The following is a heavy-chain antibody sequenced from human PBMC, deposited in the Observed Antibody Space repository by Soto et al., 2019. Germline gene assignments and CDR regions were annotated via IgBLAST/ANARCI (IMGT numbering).Heavy chain of an antibody. D-gene: IGHD3-22*01. CDR3: ARQYSIGYDSSGYYDY. CDR1: GGSISSSSYY. J-gene: IGHJ4*02. Sequence: SETQSLTCTVSGGSISSSSYYWGWIRQPPGKGLEWIGSIYYSGSTYYNPSLKSRVTISVDTSKNQFSLKLSSVTAADTAVYYCARQYSIGYDSSGYYDYWGQGTLVTVSS. V-gene: IGHV4-39*01. CDR2: IYYSGST.